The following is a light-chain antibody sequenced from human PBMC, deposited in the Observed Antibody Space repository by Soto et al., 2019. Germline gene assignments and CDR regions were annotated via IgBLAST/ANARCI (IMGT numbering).Light chain of an antibody. CDR2: DAS. CDR1: QSVSSY. J-gene: IGKJ4*01. V-gene: IGKV3-11*01. CDR3: QQFSSYPLT. Sequence: DIVLTQSPATLSLSPGERATLSCRASQSVSSYLAWYQQKPGQAPRLLIYDASSRATGIPDRFSGGGSGTDFTPTISRLEPEDFAVYYCQQFSSYPLTFGGGTKVDIK.